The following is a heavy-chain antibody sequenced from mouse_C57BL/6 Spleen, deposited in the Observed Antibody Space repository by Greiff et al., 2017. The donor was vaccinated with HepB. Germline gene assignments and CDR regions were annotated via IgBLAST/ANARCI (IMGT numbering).Heavy chain of an antibody. Sequence: EVKLVESGGDLVKPGGSLKLSCAASGFTFSSYGMSWVRQTPDKRLEWVATISSGGSYTYYPDSVKGRFTISRDNAKNTLYLQMSSLKSEDTAMYYCARQDDYDVFYAMDYWGQGTSVTVSS. CDR2: ISSGGSYT. CDR1: GFTFSSYG. V-gene: IGHV5-6*01. CDR3: ARQDDYDVFYAMDY. D-gene: IGHD2-4*01. J-gene: IGHJ4*01.